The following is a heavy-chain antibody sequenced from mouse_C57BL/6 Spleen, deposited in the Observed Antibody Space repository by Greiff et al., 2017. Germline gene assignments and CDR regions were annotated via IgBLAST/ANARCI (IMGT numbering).Heavy chain of an antibody. CDR1: GYAFSSYW. J-gene: IGHJ2*01. D-gene: IGHD1-1*01. CDR2: IYPGDGDT. CDR3: ARGGPFTTVVERGFDY. V-gene: IGHV1-80*01. Sequence: QVQLQQSGAELVKPGASVKISCKASGYAFSSYWMNWVKQRPGKGLEWIGQIYPGDGDTNYNGKFKGKATLTADKSSSTAYMQLSSLTSEDSAVYFCARGGPFTTVVERGFDYWGQGTTLTVSS.